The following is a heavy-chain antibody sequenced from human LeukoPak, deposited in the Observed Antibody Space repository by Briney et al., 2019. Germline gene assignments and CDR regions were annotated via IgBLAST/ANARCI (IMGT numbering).Heavy chain of an antibody. Sequence: PGGSLKLSCAASGFTFSSYGMHWVRQAPGKGLEWVAFIRDDGSNKYYADTVKGRFTISRDNSKNTLYLQMNSLRAEDTAVYYCANATRSCWVPQHFDYCGQGTVVPVTS. CDR2: IRDDGSNK. V-gene: IGHV3-30*02. CDR1: GFTFSSYG. CDR3: ANATRSCWVPQHFDY. D-gene: IGHD6-13*01. J-gene: IGHJ4*02.